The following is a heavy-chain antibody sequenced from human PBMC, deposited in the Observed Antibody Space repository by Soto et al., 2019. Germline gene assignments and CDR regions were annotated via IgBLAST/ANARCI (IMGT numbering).Heavy chain of an antibody. CDR2: INPSGGST. CDR1: GYTFTSYY. D-gene: IGHD2-2*01. V-gene: IGHV1-46*01. CDR3: AREESTLIVVVPAAIYGMDV. J-gene: IGHJ6*02. Sequence: GASVKVSCKASGYTFTSYYMHWVRQAPGQGLEWMGIINPSGGSTSYAQKFQGRVTMTRDTSTSTVYMELSSLRSEDTAVYYCAREESTLIVVVPAAIYGMDVWGQGTTVTVSS.